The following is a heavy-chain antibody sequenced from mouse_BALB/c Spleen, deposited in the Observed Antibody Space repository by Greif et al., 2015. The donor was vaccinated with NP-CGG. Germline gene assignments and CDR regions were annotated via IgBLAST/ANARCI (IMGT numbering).Heavy chain of an antibody. D-gene: IGHD3-1*01. CDR1: GYTFTGYT. CDR2: INPSSGYT. Sequence: VQLQQSGAELARPGASVKMSCKASGYTFTGYTMHWVKQRPGQGLEWIGYINPSSGYTNYNQKFKDKATLTADKSSSTAYMQLSSLTSEDSAVYYCAKGQLGLRPYSDYWGQGTTLTVSS. J-gene: IGHJ2*01. V-gene: IGHV1-4*01. CDR3: AKGQLGLRPYSDY.